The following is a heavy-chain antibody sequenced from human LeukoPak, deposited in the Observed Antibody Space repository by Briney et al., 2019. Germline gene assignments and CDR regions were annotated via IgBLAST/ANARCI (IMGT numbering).Heavy chain of an antibody. CDR3: ARGTGDPYYYYYHYMDV. J-gene: IGHJ6*03. D-gene: IGHD7-27*01. Sequence: LTGGSLRLSCAASGFTVSSNYMSWVRQAPGKGLEWVSVIYSGGSTYYADSVKGRFTISRDNSKNTLYLQMNSLRAEDTAVYYCARGTGDPYYYYYHYMDVWGKGTTVTVSS. CDR1: GFTVSSNY. CDR2: IYSGGST. V-gene: IGHV3-53*01.